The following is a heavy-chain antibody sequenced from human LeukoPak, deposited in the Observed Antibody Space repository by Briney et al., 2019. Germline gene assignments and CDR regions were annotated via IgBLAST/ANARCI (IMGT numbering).Heavy chain of an antibody. Sequence: GGSLRLSCVASGFIVSDIYMSWVRQAPGKGLEWVSTISSSGGGTYYADSVRGRFTISRDNSKNTLYLQMNSLRAEDTAVYYCAKVRDTAMVLSDFDYWGQGTLVTVSS. CDR3: AKVRDTAMVLSDFDY. V-gene: IGHV3-23*01. CDR1: GFIVSDIY. J-gene: IGHJ4*02. D-gene: IGHD5-18*01. CDR2: ISSSGGGT.